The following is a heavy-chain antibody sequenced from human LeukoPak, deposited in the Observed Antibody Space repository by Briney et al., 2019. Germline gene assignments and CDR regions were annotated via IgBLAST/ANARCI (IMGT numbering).Heavy chain of an antibody. CDR2: IVNSGSNT. D-gene: IGHD3-16*01. J-gene: IGHJ3*02. CDR3: AKAIGGGRDALDI. CDR1: GFTFSSHA. V-gene: IGHV3-23*01. Sequence: GGSLRLSCAASGFTFSSHAMNWVRQAPGKGLEWVSNIVNSGSNTYYADSVKGRFTISRDNSKNTLYLQMDSLRAEDTALYYCAKAIGGGRDALDIWGQGTTVTVSS.